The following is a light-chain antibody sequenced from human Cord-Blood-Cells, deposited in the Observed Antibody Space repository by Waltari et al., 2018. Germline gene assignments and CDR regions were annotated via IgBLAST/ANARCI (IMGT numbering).Light chain of an antibody. Sequence: QSALTQPASVSGSPGQSITISCTGTSSDVGSYNLVSWYQQHPGKAPKRRIYEGSRRPSGVSNRFSGSKSGNTASLTISGLQAEDEADYYCCSYAGSSTFGVFGGGTKLTVL. J-gene: IGLJ3*02. CDR2: EGS. V-gene: IGLV2-23*03. CDR1: SSDVGSYNL. CDR3: CSYAGSSTFGV.